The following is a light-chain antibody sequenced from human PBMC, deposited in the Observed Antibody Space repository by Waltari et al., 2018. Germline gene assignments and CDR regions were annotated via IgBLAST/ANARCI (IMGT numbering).Light chain of an antibody. Sequence: QLVLTQSPSASASLGASVKLTCTLSSGHSSNIIAWLQQRPERGPRYLMKVNSDGSHYKGDDSPGRVSGSRSGAERYLPISSLQAEDEADYYCGTGGHGTWVFGGGTKLTVL. J-gene: IGLJ3*02. V-gene: IGLV4-69*01. CDR3: GTGGHGTWV. CDR2: VNSDGSH. CDR1: SGHSSNI.